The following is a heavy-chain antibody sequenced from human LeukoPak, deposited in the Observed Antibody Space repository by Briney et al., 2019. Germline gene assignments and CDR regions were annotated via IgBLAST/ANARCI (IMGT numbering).Heavy chain of an antibody. CDR3: AKTPGDCTGGTCYSFDY. J-gene: IGHJ4*02. V-gene: IGHV3-23*01. CDR2: ISASGGST. D-gene: IGHD2-15*01. CDR1: GFTFSNAW. Sequence: GGSLRLSCTASGFTFSNAWMSWVRQAPGKGLEWVSGISASGGSTYNADSVRGRFTISRDNSKNTLYLQMNSLRAEDTAVYYCAKTPGDCTGGTCYSFDYWGQGSLVTVSS.